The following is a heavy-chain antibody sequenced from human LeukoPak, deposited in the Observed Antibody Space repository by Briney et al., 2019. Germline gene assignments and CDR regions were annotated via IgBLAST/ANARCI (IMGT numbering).Heavy chain of an antibody. Sequence: ASVKVSCKASGGTFNSYAINWVRQAPGQGLEWMGRTIPLFGTTNYAQKFQGRVTITTDESTSTAYMELSSLRSEDTAVYYCAGTFYGDYQNADQSVYSVNYWGQGTLVAVSS. D-gene: IGHD4-17*01. V-gene: IGHV1-69*05. J-gene: IGHJ4*02. CDR2: TIPLFGTT. CDR3: AGTFYGDYQNADQSVYSVNY. CDR1: GGTFNSYA.